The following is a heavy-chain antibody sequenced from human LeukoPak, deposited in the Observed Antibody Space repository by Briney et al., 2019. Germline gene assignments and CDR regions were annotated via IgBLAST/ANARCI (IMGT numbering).Heavy chain of an antibody. V-gene: IGHV4-4*09. Sequence: SETLSLTCSVSGVSISGYYWSWIRQPPGQTLEWIGYIYSSGSTNYNPSLQSRVTMSVDTSMNQFSLRLSSVTAADTAVYYCARFTYTTRPSDVWGKGTTVTVSS. CDR2: IYSSGST. CDR1: GVSISGYY. CDR3: ARFTYTTRPSDV. J-gene: IGHJ6*04. D-gene: IGHD3-16*01.